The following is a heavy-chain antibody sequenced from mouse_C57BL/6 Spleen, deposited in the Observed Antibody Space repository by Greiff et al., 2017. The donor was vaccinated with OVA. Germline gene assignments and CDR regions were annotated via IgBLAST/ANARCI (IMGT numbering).Heavy chain of an antibody. V-gene: IGHV1-55*01. CDR2: IYPGSGST. CDR1: GYTFTSYW. D-gene: IGHD1-1*01. CDR3: TRRDYGSSHGGY. J-gene: IGHJ2*01. Sequence: QVQLQQPGAELVKPGASVKLSCKASGYTFTSYWINWVKQRPGQGLEWIGDIYPGSGSTNYNKKFKSKATLTVDTSSSTAYMQLSSLTSEDSAVSYCTRRDYGSSHGGYWGQGTTLTVSS.